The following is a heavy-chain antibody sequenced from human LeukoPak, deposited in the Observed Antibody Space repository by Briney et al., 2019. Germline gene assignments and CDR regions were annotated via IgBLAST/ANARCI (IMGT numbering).Heavy chain of an antibody. D-gene: IGHD6-13*01. CDR1: GGSFSGYY. CDR2: TNHSGST. CDR3: ARRSAAATVDY. V-gene: IGHV4-34*01. J-gene: IGHJ4*02. Sequence: SETLSLTCAVYGGSFSGYYWSWIRQPPGKGLEWIGETNHSGSTNYNPSLKSRVTISVDTSKKQFSLKLSSVTAADTAVYYCARRSAAATVDYWGQGTLVTVSS.